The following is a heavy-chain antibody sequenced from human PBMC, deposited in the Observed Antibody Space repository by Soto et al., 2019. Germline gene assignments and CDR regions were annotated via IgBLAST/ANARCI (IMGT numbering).Heavy chain of an antibody. CDR1: GFIFSGYG. CDR3: AKERVVRGVTDY. V-gene: IGHV3-30*18. D-gene: IGHD3-10*01. CDR2: ISHDGSSK. Sequence: QVPLVESGGGVVQPGRSLRLACAASGFIFSGYGMHWVRQAPGKGLEWVAVISHDGSSKFYADSVKGRFTISRDNSKNPLYLEMNSLRLEDTAVYYCAKERVVRGVTDYWGQGTLVTVSS. J-gene: IGHJ4*02.